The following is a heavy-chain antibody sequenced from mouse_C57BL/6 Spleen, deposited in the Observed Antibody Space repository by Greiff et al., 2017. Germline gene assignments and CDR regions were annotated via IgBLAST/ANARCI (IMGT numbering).Heavy chain of an antibody. V-gene: IGHV2-9-1*01. Sequence: QVQLQQSGPGLVQPSQSLSITCTVSGFSLTSYSISWVRQPPGQGLEWLGVIWPGGGTNYNSALKSRLSISKDNSKSQVFLKMNSLQTDDTARYYCARHYDGSSSLYWYFDVWGTGTTVTVSS. CDR2: IWPGGGT. CDR1: GFSLTSYS. D-gene: IGHD1-1*01. CDR3: ARHYDGSSSLYWYFDV. J-gene: IGHJ1*03.